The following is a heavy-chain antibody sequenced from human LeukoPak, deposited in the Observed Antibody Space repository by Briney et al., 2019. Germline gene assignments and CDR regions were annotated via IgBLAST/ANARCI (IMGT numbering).Heavy chain of an antibody. Sequence: SETLSLTCTVSGGSISSSSYYWGWIRQPPGKGLAWIGSIYYSGSTYYNPSLKSRVTISVDTSKNQFSLKLSSVTAADTAVYYCARNIEWGTFDYWGQGTLVTVSS. CDR1: GGSISSSSYY. CDR2: IYYSGST. J-gene: IGHJ4*02. CDR3: ARNIEWGTFDY. V-gene: IGHV4-39*07. D-gene: IGHD3-16*01.